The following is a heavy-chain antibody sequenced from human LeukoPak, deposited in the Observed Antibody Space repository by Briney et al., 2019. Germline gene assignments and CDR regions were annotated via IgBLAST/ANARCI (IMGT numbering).Heavy chain of an antibody. CDR2: IFWDDDK. Sequence: SGPTLVNPTQTLTLTFTFSGFSISTRGGSVGWIRQPPGQALEWLALIFWDDDKRYSPSLQGRLTITKDTSKNQVVLTMTNMGPVDTATYYCAHKFYGPFDEWGQGTLVTVSS. CDR3: AHKFYGPFDE. J-gene: IGHJ4*02. V-gene: IGHV2-5*02. CDR1: GFSISTRGGS. D-gene: IGHD2/OR15-2a*01.